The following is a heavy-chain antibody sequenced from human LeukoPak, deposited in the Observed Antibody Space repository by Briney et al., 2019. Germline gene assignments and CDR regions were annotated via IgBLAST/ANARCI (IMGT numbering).Heavy chain of an antibody. D-gene: IGHD3-16*01. CDR2: INHSGST. J-gene: IGHJ5*02. CDR3: ARGGGGMRIYGKNWFDP. Sequence: PSETLSLTCAVYGGSSSGYYWSWIRQPPGKGLEWIGEINHSGSTNNNPSLKSRVTISVDTSKNQFSLKLSSVTAADTAVYYCARGGGGMRIYGKNWFDPWGQGTLVTVSS. CDR1: GGSSSGYY. V-gene: IGHV4-34*01.